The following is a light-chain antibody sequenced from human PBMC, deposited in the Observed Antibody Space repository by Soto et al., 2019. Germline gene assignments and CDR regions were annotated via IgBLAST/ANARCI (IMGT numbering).Light chain of an antibody. CDR2: AAS. J-gene: IGKJ1*01. Sequence: IQMTQSPSSLSASVGDRVTIPCRASQSITNYLNWYQQKPGKAPKLLIYAASRLQSGVPSRFSGSGSGTDFTLTISSLQPEDFATYYCLQDYNYPWTFGQGTKVDIK. CDR3: LQDYNYPWT. V-gene: IGKV1-6*01. CDR1: QSITNY.